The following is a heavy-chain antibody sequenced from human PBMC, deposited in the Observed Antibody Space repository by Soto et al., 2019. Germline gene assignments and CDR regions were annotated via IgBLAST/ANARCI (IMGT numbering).Heavy chain of an antibody. CDR1: GGSISSGDYY. D-gene: IGHD1-26*01. CDR3: ARLIPAWGFLGIENYFDY. V-gene: IGHV4-30-4*01. CDR2: IYYSGST. Sequence: PSETLSLTCTVSGGSISSGDYYWSWIRQPPGKGLEWIGYIYYSGSTYYNPSLKSRVTISVDTSKNQFSLKLSSVTAADTAVYYCARLIPAWGFLGIENYFDYWGQGTLVTVSS. J-gene: IGHJ4*02.